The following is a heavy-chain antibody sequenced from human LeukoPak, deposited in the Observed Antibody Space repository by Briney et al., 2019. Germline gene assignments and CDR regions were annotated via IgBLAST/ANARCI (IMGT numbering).Heavy chain of an antibody. CDR3: ARGFLADLSMVWVDY. CDR2: INWNGGST. Sequence: GGSPRLSCAASGFSFDDYGMSWVRQAPGQGLEWVSGINWNGGSTGYADSVRGRFTISRDNAKNSLYLQMSSLRAEDTALYYCARGFLADLSMVWVDYWGQGTLVTVSS. V-gene: IGHV3-20*04. D-gene: IGHD3-10*01. CDR1: GFSFDDYG. J-gene: IGHJ4*02.